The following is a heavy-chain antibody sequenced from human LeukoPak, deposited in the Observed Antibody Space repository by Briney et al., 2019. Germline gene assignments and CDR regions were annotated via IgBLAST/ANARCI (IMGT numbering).Heavy chain of an antibody. CDR1: GGTFSSYA. CDR2: IIPIFGTA. D-gene: IGHD2-2*01. V-gene: IGHV1-69*05. J-gene: IGHJ5*02. Sequence: SVKVSCKASGGTFSSYAISWVQQAPGQGLEWMGGIIPIFGTANYAQKFQGRVTITTDESTSTAYMELSSLRSEDTAVYYCARGAGGVVPAVTSGWFDPWGQGTLVTVSS. CDR3: ARGAGGVVPAVTSGWFDP.